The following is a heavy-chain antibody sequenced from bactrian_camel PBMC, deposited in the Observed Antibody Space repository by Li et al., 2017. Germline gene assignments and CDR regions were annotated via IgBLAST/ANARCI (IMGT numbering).Heavy chain of an antibody. Sequence: VQLVESGGGSVQAGGSLRLSCAFDAYTPANVRMAWFRQVPGREREGVAGIDDDGTIKYADSVKGRFTISKDNTKNTLYLQMNSLNTEDTAMYYCAAAAGLFGGTSVDVRSVDYWGQGTQVTVS. V-gene: IGHV3S1*01. CDR1: AYTPANVR. J-gene: IGHJ4*01. CDR3: AAAAGLFGGTSVDVRSVDY. CDR2: IDDDGTI. D-gene: IGHD2*01.